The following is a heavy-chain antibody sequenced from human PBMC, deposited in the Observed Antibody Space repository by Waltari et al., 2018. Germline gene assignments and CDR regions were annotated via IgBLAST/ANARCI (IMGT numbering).Heavy chain of an antibody. V-gene: IGHV1-2*02. D-gene: IGHD4-17*01. Sequence: QVQLVQSGAQVKKPGSSVKVSYQASGYTFTCYYMHWVRQAPGQGLEWMGWINPNSGGTNYAQKFQGRVTMTRDTSISTAYMELSRLTSDDTAVFYCARDSHDYGDRLLGIWGQGTMVTVSS. CDR2: INPNSGGT. J-gene: IGHJ3*02. CDR3: ARDSHDYGDRLLGI. CDR1: GYTFTCYY.